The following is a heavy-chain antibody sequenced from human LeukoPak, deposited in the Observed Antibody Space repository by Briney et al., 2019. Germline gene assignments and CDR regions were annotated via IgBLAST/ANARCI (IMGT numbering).Heavy chain of an antibody. J-gene: IGHJ4*02. V-gene: IGHV1-46*01. CDR3: AREDYCSGGSCYEGAVDY. D-gene: IGHD2-15*01. CDR2: INPSGGST. CDR1: GYTFTDYY. Sequence: ASVKVSCKASGYTFTDYYMHWVRQAPGQGLEWMGIINPSGGSTSYAQKFQGRVTMTRDTSTSTVYMELSSLRSEDTAVYYCAREDYCSGGSCYEGAVDYWGQGTLVTVSS.